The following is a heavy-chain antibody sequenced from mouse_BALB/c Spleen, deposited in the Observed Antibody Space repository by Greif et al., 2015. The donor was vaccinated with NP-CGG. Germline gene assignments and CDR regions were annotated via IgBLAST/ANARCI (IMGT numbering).Heavy chain of an antibody. CDR1: GFNIKDTY. Sequence: VQLKHSGAELVKPGASVKLSCTASGFNIKDTYLHWVKQRPEQGLEWIGRIDPAIYNTKYDRKFQGKATITADTSSNTAYLQLSSLTSEDSAVYYCASYVYGYYFDYWGQGTTLTVSS. CDR2: IDPAIYNT. CDR3: ASYVYGYYFDY. D-gene: IGHD2-2*01. J-gene: IGHJ2*01. V-gene: IGHV14-3*02.